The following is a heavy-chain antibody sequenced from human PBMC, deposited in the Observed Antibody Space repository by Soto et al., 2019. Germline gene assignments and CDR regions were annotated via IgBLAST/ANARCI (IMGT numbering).Heavy chain of an antibody. CDR3: ARSDCTGAYCYSWPFNYGVDV. CDR2: IWYDGSNK. V-gene: IGHV3-33*08. D-gene: IGHD2-21*02. Sequence: QVQLVESGGGVVQPGGSLRLSCTTSGFTFNTYGMHWVRQAPGKGLEWVAIIWYDGSNKYYADSVKGRFTISRDNSKNTLYLQMNSLRAEDTALYYWARSDCTGAYCYSWPFNYGVDVWGQGPTVTVSS. J-gene: IGHJ6*02. CDR1: GFTFNTYG.